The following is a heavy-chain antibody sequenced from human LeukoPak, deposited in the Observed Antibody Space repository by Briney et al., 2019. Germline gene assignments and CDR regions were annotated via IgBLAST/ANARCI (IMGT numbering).Heavy chain of an antibody. CDR1: GYTFTSFG. CDR2: VSLYNGNR. D-gene: IGHD2-21*02. CDR3: ARTQDVTSYYYYMDV. J-gene: IGHJ6*03. Sequence: ASVKVSCKASGYTFTSFGISWVRQAPGQGLEWMAWVSLYNGNRKYAQKVQGRVSVTTDTSTSTVYMELRSLRFDDTAVYYCARTQDVTSYYYYMDVWGKGTTVTVSS. V-gene: IGHV1-18*01.